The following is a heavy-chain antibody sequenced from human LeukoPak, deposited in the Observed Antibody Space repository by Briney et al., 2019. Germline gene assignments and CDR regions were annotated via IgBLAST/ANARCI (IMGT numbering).Heavy chain of an antibody. CDR2: LSGSGGTT. Sequence: GGSLRLSCAASGFTFSSYAMSWVRQAPGKGLEWVSALSGSGGTTYYADSVKGRFTISRDNSKNTLYLKMNSLGAEDTAVYYCAKGVAAAGFWYFDLWGRGTLVTVSS. D-gene: IGHD6-13*01. CDR1: GFTFSSYA. J-gene: IGHJ2*01. CDR3: AKGVAAAGFWYFDL. V-gene: IGHV3-23*01.